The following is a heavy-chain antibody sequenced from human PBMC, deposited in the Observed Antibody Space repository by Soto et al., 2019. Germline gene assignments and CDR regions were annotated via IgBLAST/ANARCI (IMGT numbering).Heavy chain of an antibody. J-gene: IGHJ6*03. CDR2: IKSKTDGGTT. Sequence: GGSLRLSCAASGFTFSNAWMSWVRQAPGKGLEWVGRIKSKTDGGTTDYAAPVKGRFTISRDDSKNTLYLQMNSLKTEDTAVYYCTTERVVRGGSPSDDYYYMDVWGKGTTGTVSS. D-gene: IGHD3-10*01. CDR1: GFTFSNAW. V-gene: IGHV3-15*01. CDR3: TTERVVRGGSPSDDYYYMDV.